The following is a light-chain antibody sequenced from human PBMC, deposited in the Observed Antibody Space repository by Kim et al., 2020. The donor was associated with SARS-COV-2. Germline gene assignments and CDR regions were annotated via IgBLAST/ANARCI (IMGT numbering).Light chain of an antibody. Sequence: EIVMTQSPATLSVSPGEGATLSCRASQTIGSKLAWYQQSPGQPPRLLIYGASSRATGIPARFSGSGSGTEFTLTLSSLRSEDFAVYYCQQYNDWPRTFGQGTKVDIK. CDR3: QQYNDWPRT. CDR2: GAS. CDR1: QTIGSK. V-gene: IGKV3-15*01. J-gene: IGKJ1*01.